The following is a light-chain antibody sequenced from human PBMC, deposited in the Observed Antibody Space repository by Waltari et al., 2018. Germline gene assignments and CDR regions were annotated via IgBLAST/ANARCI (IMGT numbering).Light chain of an antibody. CDR3: SSYTSSSSVV. J-gene: IGLJ2*01. CDR1: SSDVGGYNY. Sequence: QSALTQPASVSGSPGQSITISCTGTSSDVGGYNYGSWYQQHPGKAPKLMIYEVSNRPSAVSNRFSASKSGNTASLTISGLQAEDDADYYCSSYTSSSSVVFGGGTKLTVL. CDR2: EVS. V-gene: IGLV2-14*01.